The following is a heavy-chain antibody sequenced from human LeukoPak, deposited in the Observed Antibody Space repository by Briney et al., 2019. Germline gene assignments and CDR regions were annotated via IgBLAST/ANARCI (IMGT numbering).Heavy chain of an antibody. D-gene: IGHD3-10*01. CDR1: GYTLSHYW. V-gene: IGHV1-46*01. J-gene: IGHJ4*02. Sequence: ASVKVSCKASGYTLSHYWMHWVRQVRGQGLEWMGFIDGETGNTRYAQNFQGRITMTRDMSTGTVFMDLSSLRLDDTAVYYCARDPGGNHFGPGTYFAYWGQGSLVTVSS. CDR3: ARDPGGNHFGPGTYFAY. CDR2: IDGETGNT.